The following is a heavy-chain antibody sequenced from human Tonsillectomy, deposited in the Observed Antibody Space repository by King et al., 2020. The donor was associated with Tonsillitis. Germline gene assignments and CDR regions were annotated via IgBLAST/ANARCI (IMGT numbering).Heavy chain of an antibody. Sequence: QLQESGPGLVKPSETLSLTCSVSGGSIRSSGYYWGWIRQPPGKGLEWIGGIYFSGSTYYKSSLKSRVTISVDTSENQFSLKLRYVTAADTALYFCARSLSSSDFSSGYYYYSDSWGQGILVTVSS. CDR1: GGSIRSSGYY. V-gene: IGHV4-39*01. CDR2: IYFSGST. J-gene: IGHJ4*02. D-gene: IGHD3-3*01. CDR3: ARSLSSSDFSSGYYYYSDS.